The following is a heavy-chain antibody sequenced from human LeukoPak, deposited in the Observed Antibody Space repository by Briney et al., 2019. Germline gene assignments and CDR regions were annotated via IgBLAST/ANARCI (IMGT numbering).Heavy chain of an antibody. V-gene: IGHV3-11*01. J-gene: IGHJ4*02. CDR3: ARVIRFGSGSFHYYFDY. CDR2: ITGSGSPL. Sequence: PGGSLRLSCAASGFTFSDYYMSWIRQPPGKGLEWVSAITGSGSPLDNADSVEDRFTISRDNAKNSLFLQMNSLRADDTAVYYCARVIRFGSGSFHYYFDYWGQGTLVTVSS. CDR1: GFTFSDYY. D-gene: IGHD3-10*01.